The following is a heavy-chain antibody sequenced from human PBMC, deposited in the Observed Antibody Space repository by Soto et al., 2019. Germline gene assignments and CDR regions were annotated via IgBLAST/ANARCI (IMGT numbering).Heavy chain of an antibody. CDR2: IYYSGST. V-gene: IGHV4-59*01. Sequence: SETLSLTCTVSGGSIRSYYWSWIRQPPGKGLEWIGYIYYSGSTNYNPSLKSRVTISVDTSKNQFSLKLSSVTAADTAVYYCAGVYDSSGYYKNYYYYGMDVWGQGTTVTVSS. CDR1: GGSIRSYY. D-gene: IGHD3-22*01. J-gene: IGHJ6*02. CDR3: AGVYDSSGYYKNYYYYGMDV.